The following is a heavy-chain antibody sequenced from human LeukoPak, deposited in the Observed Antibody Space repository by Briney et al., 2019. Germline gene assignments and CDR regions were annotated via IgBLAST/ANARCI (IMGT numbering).Heavy chain of an antibody. J-gene: IGHJ4*02. V-gene: IGHV3-33*01. CDR3: ARGDSGGMDY. CDR1: GFTFSSYG. Sequence: GGSLRLSCAASGFTFSSYGMHWVRQAPGKGLEWVAVIWYDGSNKYYADSVKGRFTISRDNANNSLYLQMNSLRAEDTTVYYCARGDSGGMDYWGQGTLVTVSS. D-gene: IGHD3-16*01. CDR2: IWYDGSNK.